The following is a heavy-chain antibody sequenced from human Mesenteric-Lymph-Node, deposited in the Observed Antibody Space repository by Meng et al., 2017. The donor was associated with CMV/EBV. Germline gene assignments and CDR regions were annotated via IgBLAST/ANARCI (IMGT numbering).Heavy chain of an antibody. D-gene: IGHD3-16*01. V-gene: IGHV4-61*08. CDR1: GASVSSRDSY. CDR3: AWGPNMFYFDS. Sequence: SETLSLTCTGSGASVSSRDSYWSWIRRPPGKEMEWMGYIAYSGSTNYNPSVKSRVTMSLDTSKTQVSLRLNSVTAADTAVYYCAWGPNMFYFDSWAQGILVTVSS. CDR2: IAYSGST. J-gene: IGHJ4*02.